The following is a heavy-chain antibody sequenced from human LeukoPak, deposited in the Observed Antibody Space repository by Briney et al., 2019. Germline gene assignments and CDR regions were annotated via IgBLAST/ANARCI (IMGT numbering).Heavy chain of an antibody. Sequence: PSETLSLTCIVSGGSISSSNYFWGWIRQPPGKGLEWIGEINHSGSTNYNPSLKSRVTISVDTSKNQFSLKLSSVTAADTAVYYCARGLGYYDSSGLRDAFDIWGQGTMVTVSS. CDR2: INHSGST. D-gene: IGHD3-22*01. J-gene: IGHJ3*02. CDR3: ARGLGYYDSSGLRDAFDI. CDR1: GGSISSSNYF. V-gene: IGHV4-39*07.